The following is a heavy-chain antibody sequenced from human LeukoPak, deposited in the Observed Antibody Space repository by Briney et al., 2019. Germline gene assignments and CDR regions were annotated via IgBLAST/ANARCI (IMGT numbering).Heavy chain of an antibody. CDR1: GFTFSSYS. CDR2: ISSSSSYI. CDR3: AREVSGLVVTAINYFDY. J-gene: IGHJ4*02. Sequence: GGSLRLSCAASGFTFSSYSMNWVRQAPGKGLEWVSFISSSSSYIHYADSVKGRFIISRDNAKNSLYLQMSSLRAEDTAVYYCAREVSGLVVTAINYFDYWGQGTLVTVSS. V-gene: IGHV3-21*01. D-gene: IGHD2-21*02.